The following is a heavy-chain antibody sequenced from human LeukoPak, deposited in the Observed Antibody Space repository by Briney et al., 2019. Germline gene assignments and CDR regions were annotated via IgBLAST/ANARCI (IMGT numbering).Heavy chain of an antibody. Sequence: ASVKVSCKASGYTFTSYAMHWVRQAPGQRLEWMGWINAGNGNTKYSQKFQGRVTITRDTSASTAYMELSSLRSEDTAVYYRARGVNYGSGSPAGYWGQGTLVTVSS. D-gene: IGHD3-10*01. CDR1: GYTFTSYA. CDR3: ARGVNYGSGSPAGY. CDR2: INAGNGNT. J-gene: IGHJ4*02. V-gene: IGHV1-3*01.